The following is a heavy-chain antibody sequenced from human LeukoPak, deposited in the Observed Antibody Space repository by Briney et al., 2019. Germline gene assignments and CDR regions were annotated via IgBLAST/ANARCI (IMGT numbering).Heavy chain of an antibody. CDR1: GYSISSGYY. V-gene: IGHV4-38-2*01. CDR2: FYYSGYT. J-gene: IGHJ6*04. Sequence: PSETLSLTCAVSGYSISSGYYWGWIRQPPGKGLEWIASFYYSGYTYYKPSLQSRITTSVDASKNQFSLKLTSVTAADTAVYYCARHDVWGKGTTVTVSS. CDR3: ARHDV.